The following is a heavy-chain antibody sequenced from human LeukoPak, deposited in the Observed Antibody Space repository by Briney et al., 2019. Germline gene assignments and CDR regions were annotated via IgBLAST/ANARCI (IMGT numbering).Heavy chain of an antibody. D-gene: IGHD6-19*01. CDR1: GYTFTSYD. V-gene: IGHV1-8*01. CDR2: MNPNSGNT. Sequence: GASVKVSCKASGYTFTSYDINWVRQATGQGLEWMGWMNPNSGNTGYAQKFQGRVTMTRNTSISTAYMELSSLRFEDTAVYYCATGGYSSGWYGLGTKGYYFDYWGQGTLVTVSS. CDR3: ATGGYSSGWYGLGTKGYYFDY. J-gene: IGHJ4*02.